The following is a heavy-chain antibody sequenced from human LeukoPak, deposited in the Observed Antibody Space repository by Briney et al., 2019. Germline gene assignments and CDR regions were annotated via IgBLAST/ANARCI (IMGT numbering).Heavy chain of an antibody. Sequence: SETLSLTCSVSGGSVTSGGFYWGWLRQPPGKEPEWIATIYYTGSTYYNPSLKSRVTISIDTSKNQFSLRLTSVTATDTAVYHSARHSGSGSLSRPFDPWGQGTLVTVSS. CDR2: IYYTGST. CDR1: GGSVTSGGFY. J-gene: IGHJ5*02. CDR3: ARHSGSGSLSRPFDP. V-gene: IGHV4-39*01. D-gene: IGHD3-10*01.